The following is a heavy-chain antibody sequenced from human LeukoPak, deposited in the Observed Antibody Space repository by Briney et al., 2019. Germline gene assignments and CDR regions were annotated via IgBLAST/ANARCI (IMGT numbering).Heavy chain of an antibody. Sequence: SETLSLTCAVYGGSFSGYYWNWIRQPPGKALEWIGEIDHSGSTKYNPSLKRRITIPVDTSKNQFSLRLTSVTAADTAVYYCARAKLGDPVAFDIWGQGTSVTVSS. CDR1: GGSFSGYY. V-gene: IGHV4-34*01. J-gene: IGHJ3*02. CDR2: IDHSGST. CDR3: ARAKLGDPVAFDI. D-gene: IGHD3-10*01.